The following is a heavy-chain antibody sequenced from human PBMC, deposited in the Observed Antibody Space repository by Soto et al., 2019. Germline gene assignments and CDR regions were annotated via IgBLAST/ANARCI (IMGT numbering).Heavy chain of an antibody. V-gene: IGHV4-59*03. Sequence: QVQLQESGPSLVKPSETLSRTCTVSGGSIRSYCWTWIRQPPGEGLEWVGCICNSGTTNDNPSLKGRVALSIHSQKSQFSLQLSSETVADTAFYYCSGVGSIVVSTRRLMDVWGKGTTVTVS. CDR2: ICNSGTT. J-gene: IGHJ6*03. CDR3: SGVGSIVVSTRRLMDV. D-gene: IGHD3-22*01. CDR1: GGSIRSYC.